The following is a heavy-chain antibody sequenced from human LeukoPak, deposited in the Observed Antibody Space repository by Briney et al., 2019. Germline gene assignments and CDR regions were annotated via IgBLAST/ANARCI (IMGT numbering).Heavy chain of an antibody. D-gene: IGHD6-13*01. J-gene: IGHJ6*03. CDR2: INPNSGGT. CDR1: GYTFTGYY. Sequence: ASVKVSCKASGYTFTGYYMHWVRQAPGQGLEWMGWINPNSGGTNYAQKFQGRVTITADKSTSTAYMELSSLRSEDTAVYYCARAAAGTSYYYYYYMDVWGKGTTVTVSS. CDR3: ARAAAGTSYYYYYYMDV. V-gene: IGHV1-2*02.